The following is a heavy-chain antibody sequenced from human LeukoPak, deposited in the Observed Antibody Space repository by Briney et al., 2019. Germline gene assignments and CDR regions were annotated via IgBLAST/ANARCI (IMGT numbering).Heavy chain of an antibody. J-gene: IGHJ4*02. Sequence: GASVKVSCKASGYTFTSYGISWVRQAPGQGLEWMGWISAYNGNTNYAQKLQGRVTMTTDTSTSTAYMELRSLRSDDTAVYYCARVLLSGWYIREVDYWGQGTLVTVSS. V-gene: IGHV1-18*01. D-gene: IGHD6-19*01. CDR3: ARVLLSGWYIREVDY. CDR1: GYTFTSYG. CDR2: ISAYNGNT.